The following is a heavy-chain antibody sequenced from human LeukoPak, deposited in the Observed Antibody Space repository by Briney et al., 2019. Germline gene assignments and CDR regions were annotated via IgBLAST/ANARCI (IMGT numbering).Heavy chain of an antibody. V-gene: IGHV3-21*01. Sequence: PGGSLRLSCAASGFTFGSYTMNWVRQAPGKGLEWVSSISSSSSYIYYVDSVKGRFTISRDNAKKSLYLQMNSLRAEDTAVYYCASASPPMVRGVMGAFDIWGQGTMVTVSS. D-gene: IGHD3-10*01. J-gene: IGHJ3*02. CDR1: GFTFGSYT. CDR2: ISSSSSYI. CDR3: ASASPPMVRGVMGAFDI.